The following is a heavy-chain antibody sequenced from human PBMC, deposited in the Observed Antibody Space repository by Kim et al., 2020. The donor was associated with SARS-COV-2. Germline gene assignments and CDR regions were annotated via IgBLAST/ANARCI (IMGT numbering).Heavy chain of an antibody. CDR3: AKVVYYGSGTSPDYYYYGMDV. V-gene: IGHV3-23*01. CDR1: GFTFSSYA. J-gene: IGHJ6*02. D-gene: IGHD3-10*01. Sequence: LSLTCAASGFTFSSYAMSWIRQAPGKGLEWVSAISGSGGSTYYADSVKGRFTISRDNSKNTLYLQMNSLRAEDTAVYYCAKVVYYGSGTSPDYYYYGMDVWGQGTTVTVSS. CDR2: ISGSGGST.